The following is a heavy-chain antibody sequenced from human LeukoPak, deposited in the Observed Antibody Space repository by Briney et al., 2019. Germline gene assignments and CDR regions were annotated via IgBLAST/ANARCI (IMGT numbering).Heavy chain of an antibody. Sequence: GGSLRLSCAASGFTFSSYSMNWVRQAPGKGLEWVSSISSSSSYIYYADSVKGRFTISRDIAKNTLYPQMNSLRAEDTGVYYCAKDHYWSIDYWGRGTLVTVSS. CDR1: GFTFSSYS. V-gene: IGHV3-21*01. CDR2: ISSSSSYI. J-gene: IGHJ4*02. D-gene: IGHD3-3*01. CDR3: AKDHYWSIDY.